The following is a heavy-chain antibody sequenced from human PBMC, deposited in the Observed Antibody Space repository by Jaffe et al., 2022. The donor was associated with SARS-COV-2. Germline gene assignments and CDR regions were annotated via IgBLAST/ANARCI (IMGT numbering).Heavy chain of an antibody. D-gene: IGHD2-2*01. V-gene: IGHV3-30-3*01. CDR2: ISYDGSNK. CDR1: GFTFSSYA. Sequence: QVQLVESGGGVVQPGRSLRLSCAASGFTFSSYAMHWVRQAPGKGLEWVAVISYDGSNKYYADSVKGRFTISRDNSKNTLYLQMNSLRAEDTAVYYCARDPGVVVPALPLYYYYYGMDVWGQGTTVTVSS. J-gene: IGHJ6*02. CDR3: ARDPGVVVPALPLYYYYYGMDV.